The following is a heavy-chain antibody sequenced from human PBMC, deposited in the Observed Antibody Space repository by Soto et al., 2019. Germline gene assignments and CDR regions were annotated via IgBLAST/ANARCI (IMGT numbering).Heavy chain of an antibody. CDR1: GGTFSNHA. Sequence: GGSKRHSYAASGGTFSNHAMSWVLKAPGKGLEWVSAISGSGGSTYYADSVKGRFTISRDNSKNTLYLQMNSLRAEDTAVYYCAKGEYSSGWLYYFDYWGQGTLVTVSS. V-gene: IGHV3-23*01. J-gene: IGHJ4*02. D-gene: IGHD6-19*01. CDR3: AKGEYSSGWLYYFDY. CDR2: ISGSGGST.